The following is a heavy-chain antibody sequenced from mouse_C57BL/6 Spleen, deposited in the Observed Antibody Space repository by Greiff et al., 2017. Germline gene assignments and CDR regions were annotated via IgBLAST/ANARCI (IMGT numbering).Heavy chain of an antibody. CDR2: IDPSDSST. J-gene: IGHJ2*01. V-gene: IGHV1-69*01. Sequence: QVQLLQPGAELVLPGASVKLSCKASGYTFTSYWMHWVKQRPGQGLEWIGDIDPSDSSTNYNQKFKGKFTLSVDKSSSTAYMQLSSLTSEDSAVFYCARGITTIVAGYWGQGTTLAVSS. CDR1: GYTFTSYW. CDR3: ARGITTIVAGY. D-gene: IGHD1-1*01.